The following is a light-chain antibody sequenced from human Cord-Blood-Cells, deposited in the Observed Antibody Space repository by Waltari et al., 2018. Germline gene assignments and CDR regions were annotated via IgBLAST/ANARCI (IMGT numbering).Light chain of an antibody. CDR1: QSVSSY. J-gene: IGKJ2*02. V-gene: IGKV3-11*01. Sequence: EIVLTQSPATLSLSPGERATLSCRASQSVSSYLAWYKQKPGQAPRLLSYDASNRATGVPARCSGSGSRTDYTLTICTVEREDFAVYYCQQRRNWPPGTFGQGTKLEIK. CDR2: DAS. CDR3: QQRRNWPPGT.